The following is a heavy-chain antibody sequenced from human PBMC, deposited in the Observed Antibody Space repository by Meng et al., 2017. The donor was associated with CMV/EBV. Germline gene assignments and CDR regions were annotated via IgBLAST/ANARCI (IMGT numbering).Heavy chain of an antibody. Sequence: ASVKVSCKASGYTFTGYYMHWVRQAPGQGLEWMGWINPNSGGTNYAQKFQGRVTMTRDTSISTAYMELSRLRSDDTAVYYCARDPPHFYCSSTSCYFGGMDVWGQGTTVTVSS. CDR2: INPNSGGT. CDR1: GYTFTGYY. V-gene: IGHV1-2*02. J-gene: IGHJ6*02. CDR3: ARDPPHFYCSSTSCYFGGMDV. D-gene: IGHD2-2*01.